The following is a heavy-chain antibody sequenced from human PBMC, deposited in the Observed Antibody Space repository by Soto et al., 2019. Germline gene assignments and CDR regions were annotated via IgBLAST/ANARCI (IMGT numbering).Heavy chain of an antibody. D-gene: IGHD3-3*02. CDR1: GFTFSGSS. CDR2: SRSKDNNYAT. J-gene: IGHJ4*02. CDR3: ARLIFDSSNFYDNDY. V-gene: IGHV3-73*02. Sequence: EVQLVESGGGLVQPGGSLRLSCAASGFTFSGSSMHWVRQASGKGLEWVARSRSKDNNYATTYAATVKGSFAISREESKTTAYLQMNSPKTEATAIYYCARLIFDSSNFYDNDYWGPGTLVTVSS.